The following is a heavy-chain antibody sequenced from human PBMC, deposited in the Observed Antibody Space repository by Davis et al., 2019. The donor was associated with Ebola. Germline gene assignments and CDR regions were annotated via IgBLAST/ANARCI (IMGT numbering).Heavy chain of an antibody. V-gene: IGHV3-23*01. CDR1: GFTFSSYA. CDR2: ISGSGGST. Sequence: PGGSLRLSCAASGFTFSSYAMSWVRQAPGKGLEWVSAISGSGGSTYYADSVKGRFTISRDNSKNTLYLQMNSLRAEDTAVYYCAKDGAPYSGYELYGMDVWGQGTTVTVSS. D-gene: IGHD5-12*01. J-gene: IGHJ6*02. CDR3: AKDGAPYSGYELYGMDV.